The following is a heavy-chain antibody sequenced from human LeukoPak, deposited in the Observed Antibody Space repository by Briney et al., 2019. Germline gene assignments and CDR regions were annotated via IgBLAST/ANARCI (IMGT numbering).Heavy chain of an antibody. V-gene: IGHV4-61*02. CDR1: GGSISSGSYY. D-gene: IGHD3-3*02. J-gene: IGHJ6*03. CDR2: IYTSGST. CDR3: ARGLSLGYYYYYMDV. Sequence: SQTMSLTCTVSGGSISSGSYYWSWIRQPAGKGLEWIGRIYTSGSTNYNPSLKSRVTISVDTSKNQFSLKLSSVTAADTAVYYCARGLSLGYYYYYMDVWGKGTTVTVSS.